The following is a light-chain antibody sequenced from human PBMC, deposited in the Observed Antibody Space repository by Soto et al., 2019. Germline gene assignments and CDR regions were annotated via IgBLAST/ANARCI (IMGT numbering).Light chain of an antibody. J-gene: IGKJ1*01. Sequence: EIVLTQSPGTLSLSPGERATLFCRASQSVSSYLAWYQQKPGQAPRLLIYGASSRPTGIPDRFSGSGSGTDFTLTISRLEPEDFAVYYCQQYGSPSRTFGQGTKVEIK. CDR2: GAS. CDR3: QQYGSPSRT. CDR1: QSVSSY. V-gene: IGKV3-20*01.